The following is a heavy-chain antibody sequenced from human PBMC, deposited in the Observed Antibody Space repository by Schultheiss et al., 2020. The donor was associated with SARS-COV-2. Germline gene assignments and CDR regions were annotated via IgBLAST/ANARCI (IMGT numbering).Heavy chain of an antibody. CDR2: ISGSGGST. Sequence: GGSLRLSCAASGFTFSSYAMSWVRQAPGKGLEWVSSISGSGGSTYYADSVKGRFTITRDSAENSVYLQMNSLRAEDTAVYYCARDGTPGTDAFDIWGQGTMVTVSS. V-gene: IGHV3-23*01. J-gene: IGHJ3*02. CDR3: ARDGTPGTDAFDI. D-gene: IGHD6-13*01. CDR1: GFTFSSYA.